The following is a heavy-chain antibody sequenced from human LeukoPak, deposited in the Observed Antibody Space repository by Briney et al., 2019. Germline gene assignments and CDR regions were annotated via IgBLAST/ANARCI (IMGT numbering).Heavy chain of an antibody. CDR1: GGSISSGDHY. CDR2: IYSSGST. Sequence: SETLSLTCTVSGGSISSGDHYWSWIRQHPGKGLEWIGYIYSSGSTYYNPSLKSRVTISVDTSDNQFSLKLSSVTAADTAVYYCARSSDAYNVYYFDYWGQGTLVTVSSGPPVNYYYYYGMDVWGQGTTVTVSS. J-gene: IGHJ6*02. V-gene: IGHV4-31*03. CDR3: ARSSDAYNVYYFDYWGQGTLVTVSSGPPVNYYYYYGMDV. D-gene: IGHD5-24*01.